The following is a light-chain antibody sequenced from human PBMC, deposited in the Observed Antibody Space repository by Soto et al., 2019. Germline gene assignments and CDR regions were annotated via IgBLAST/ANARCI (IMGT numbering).Light chain of an antibody. J-gene: IGKJ4*01. CDR2: GAS. V-gene: IGKV3-15*01. Sequence: EIVMTQSPATLSVSPGERATLSCRASQSVSSNLAWYQQKPGQAHRLLIYGASTRATGIPARFSGSGSGTEFTHTISSLQSEDFAFYYCQQYNNWPLTFGGGTKVEIK. CDR1: QSVSSN. CDR3: QQYNNWPLT.